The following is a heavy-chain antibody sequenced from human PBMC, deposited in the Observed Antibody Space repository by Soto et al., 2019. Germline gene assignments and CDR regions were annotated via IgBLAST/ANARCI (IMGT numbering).Heavy chain of an antibody. J-gene: IGHJ4*02. Sequence: PGGSLRLSCAASGLTFSSYAMSWVRESPGKGLERVSVISDSGGSTYYADSVKGRFSISRDNSKNTVYLQMNSLRAEDTAVYYCAKDLIARRFFDYWGQGTLVTVST. D-gene: IGHD2-8*01. CDR3: AKDLIARRFFDY. CDR1: GLTFSSYA. CDR2: ISDSGGST. V-gene: IGHV3-23*01.